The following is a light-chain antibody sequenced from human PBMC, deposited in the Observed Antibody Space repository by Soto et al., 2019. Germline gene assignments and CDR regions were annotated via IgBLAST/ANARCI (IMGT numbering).Light chain of an antibody. CDR3: QQYDGLCT. V-gene: IGKV1-5*03. CDR1: QSINSW. CDR2: KAS. Sequence: DIQMTQSPSTLSASVGDRVTITCRASQSINSWLAWFQQKPGKAPKLLIYKASTLESGVPSRFSGSGSGTDFTLTISSLQPDDFATYYCQQYDGLCTFGQGTKLDIK. J-gene: IGKJ2*02.